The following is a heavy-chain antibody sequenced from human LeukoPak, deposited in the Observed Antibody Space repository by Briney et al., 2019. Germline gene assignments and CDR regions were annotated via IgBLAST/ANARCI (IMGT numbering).Heavy chain of an antibody. D-gene: IGHD3-10*01. CDR2: ISSSGSGT. J-gene: IGHJ4*02. Sequence: GGSLRLSCAASGFTFSNYAMSWVRQAPGKGLEWVSAISSSGSGTYYADSVKGRFTISRDNAKNSLYLQMSSLRSEDTAVYYCAKESYYYGSGSYSPGPPYYFDYWGQGTLVTVSS. CDR3: AKESYYYGSGSYSPGPPYYFDY. V-gene: IGHV3-23*01. CDR1: GFTFSNYA.